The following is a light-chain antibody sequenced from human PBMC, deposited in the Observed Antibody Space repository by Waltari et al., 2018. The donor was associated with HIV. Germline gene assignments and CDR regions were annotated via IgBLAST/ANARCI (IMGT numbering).Light chain of an antibody. Sequence: QSALTHPRSVSGSPGQSVTISCIGPSSAVGGYAFVSWYQQHPGKAPILMIYDVGQRPSGVPARFSGSKSGNTASLTISGLQAEDEADYFCCSYAGNLFVFGTGTQVSVL. CDR3: CSYAGNLFV. V-gene: IGLV2-11*01. CDR2: DVG. CDR1: SSAVGGYAF. J-gene: IGLJ1*01.